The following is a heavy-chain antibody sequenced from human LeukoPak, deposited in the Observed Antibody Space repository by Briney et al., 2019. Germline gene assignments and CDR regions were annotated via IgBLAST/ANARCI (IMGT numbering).Heavy chain of an antibody. J-gene: IGHJ4*02. CDR2: ISGSGGST. CDR1: GFTFSSYA. D-gene: IGHD3-16*02. CDR3: AKPHLKYDYVWGSYRYTGEDYFDY. V-gene: IGHV3-23*01. Sequence: QPGGSLRLSCAASGFTFSSYAMSWVRQAPGKGLEWVSAISGSGGSTYYADSVKGRFTISRDNSKNTLYLQMNSLRAEDTAVYYCAKPHLKYDYVWGSYRYTGEDYFDYWGQGTLVTVSS.